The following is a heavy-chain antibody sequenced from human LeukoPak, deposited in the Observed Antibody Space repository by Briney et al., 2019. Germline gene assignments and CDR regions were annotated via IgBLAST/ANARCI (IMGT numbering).Heavy chain of an antibody. V-gene: IGHV3-33*01. D-gene: IGHD2/OR15-2a*01. CDR2: IWYDGSNK. J-gene: IGHJ2*01. Sequence: GRSLRLSCAASGFTFSSYGMHWVRQAPGKGLEWVAVIWYDGSNKYYPDSVQGRLTISRDNSKNTLYLQVNSLRAEDTAVYYCARDRSMSGWYIDLWGRGTLVTVSS. CDR1: GFTFSSYG. CDR3: ARDRSMSGWYIDL.